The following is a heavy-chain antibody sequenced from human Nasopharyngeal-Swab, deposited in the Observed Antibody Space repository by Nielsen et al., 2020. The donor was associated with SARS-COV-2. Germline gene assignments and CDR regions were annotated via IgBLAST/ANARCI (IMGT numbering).Heavy chain of an antibody. J-gene: IGHJ5*02. V-gene: IGHV4-34*01. Sequence: RQAPGKGLEWIGEINHSGSTNYNPSLKSRVTISVDTSKNQLSLKLSSVTAADTAVYYCARRGLITMIHRWFDPWGQGTLVTVSS. CDR3: ARRGLITMIHRWFDP. CDR2: INHSGST. D-gene: IGHD3-22*01.